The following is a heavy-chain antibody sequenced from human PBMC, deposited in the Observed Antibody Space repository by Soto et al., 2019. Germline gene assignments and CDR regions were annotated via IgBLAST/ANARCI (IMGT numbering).Heavy chain of an antibody. Sequence: PSQTLSLTCAISGYSVSSKTAAWNWLRQCPSRGLECLGRTYYRSKWYNDYAVSMTSRLTINPDTSKNQFSLQLNSVTPEDTAVYYCARDRFAGDNRYDHWGQATLVTVS. CDR2: TYYRSKWYN. CDR3: ARDRFAGDNRYDH. CDR1: GYSVSSKTAA. D-gene: IGHD3-16*01. V-gene: IGHV6-1*01. J-gene: IGHJ5*02.